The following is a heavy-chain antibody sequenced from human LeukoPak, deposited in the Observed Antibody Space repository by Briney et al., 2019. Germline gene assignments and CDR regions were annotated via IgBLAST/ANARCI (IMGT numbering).Heavy chain of an antibody. CDR3: ARQGGIVVVPAALNWFDP. Sequence: SETLSLTCAVSGYSIISGYYWGWIRQSPGKGLEWIGSIYHSGSTYYNPSLKSRVTISVDTSKNQLSLKLSSVTAADTAVYYCARQGGIVVVPAALNWFDPWGQGTLVTVSS. J-gene: IGHJ5*02. CDR1: GYSIISGYY. D-gene: IGHD2-2*01. CDR2: IYHSGST. V-gene: IGHV4-38-2*01.